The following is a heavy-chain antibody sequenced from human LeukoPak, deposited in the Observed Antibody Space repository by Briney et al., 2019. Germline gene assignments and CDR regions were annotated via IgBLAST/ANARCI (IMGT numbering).Heavy chain of an antibody. CDR1: GYTFTGYY. D-gene: IGHD3-22*01. Sequence: ASVKVSCKASGYTFTGYYMHWVRQAPGQGLEWMGWINPNSGGTNYAQKFQGRVTMTRDTSISTAYMELSRPRSDDTAVYYCALSRSSGYYGAFDIWGQGTMVTVSS. J-gene: IGHJ3*02. CDR3: ALSRSSGYYGAFDI. CDR2: INPNSGGT. V-gene: IGHV1-2*02.